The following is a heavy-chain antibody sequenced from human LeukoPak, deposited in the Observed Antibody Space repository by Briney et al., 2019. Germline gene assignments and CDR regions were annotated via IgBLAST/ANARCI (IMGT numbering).Heavy chain of an antibody. CDR1: GFTFSSYS. D-gene: IGHD2-2*01. CDR3: AREGTLGYCSSTSCSPFDY. J-gene: IGHJ4*02. V-gene: IGHV3-21*01. CDR2: ISSSSSYI. Sequence: EGSLRLSCAASGFTFSSYSMNWVRQAPGMGLEWVSSISSSSSYIYYADSVKGRFTISRDNAKNSLYLQMNSLRAEDTAVYYCAREGTLGYCSSTSCSPFDYWGQGTLVTVSS.